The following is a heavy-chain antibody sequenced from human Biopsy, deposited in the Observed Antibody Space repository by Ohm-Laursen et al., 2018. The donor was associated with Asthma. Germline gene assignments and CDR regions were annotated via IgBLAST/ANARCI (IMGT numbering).Heavy chain of an antibody. J-gene: IGHJ6*02. CDR1: GFTFSNAW. Sequence: SLRLSCAASGFTFSNAWMSWVRQAPGKGLEWVAVISFDGSNKYYGDSVKGRFTIARDNSKNTVYLQMNSLRAEDTAVYYCASYEVVTAILPMDVWGQGTTVTVSS. D-gene: IGHD2-21*02. CDR2: ISFDGSNK. CDR3: ASYEVVTAILPMDV. V-gene: IGHV3-30*03.